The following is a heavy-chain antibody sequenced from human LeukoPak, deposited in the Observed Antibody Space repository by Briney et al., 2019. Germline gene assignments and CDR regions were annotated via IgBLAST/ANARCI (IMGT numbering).Heavy chain of an antibody. D-gene: IGHD1-26*01. CDR1: GDSVSSSSAA. J-gene: IGHJ4*02. CDR2: TYYRSRWYN. CDR3: ARDGLGGSYYDY. V-gene: IGHV6-1*01. Sequence: SLTLSLTCALSGDSVSSSSAAWHWLRQSPSRGLEWLGRTYYRSRWYNDYAVSLKSRITIDRDTSKNQFSLQLNSATPEDTAVYYCARDGLGGSYYDYWGQGTLVTVSS.